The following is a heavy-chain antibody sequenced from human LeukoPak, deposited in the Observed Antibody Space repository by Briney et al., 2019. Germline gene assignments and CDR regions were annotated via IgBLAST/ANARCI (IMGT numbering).Heavy chain of an antibody. CDR2: IYSGGST. V-gene: IGHV3-53*01. J-gene: IGHJ4*02. CDR3: ARDSYGDANFDS. D-gene: IGHD4-17*01. Sequence: GGSLRLSCAASGFTFSTYWMSWVRQAPGKGLEWVSVIYSGGSTYYADSVKGRFTISRDNSKNTLYLQMNSLRAEDTAVYYCARDSYGDANFDSWGQGTLVTVSS. CDR1: GFTFSTYW.